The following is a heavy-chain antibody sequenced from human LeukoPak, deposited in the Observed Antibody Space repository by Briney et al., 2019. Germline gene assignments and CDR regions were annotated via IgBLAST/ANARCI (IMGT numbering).Heavy chain of an antibody. CDR3: ARVGVVVAATRNVCFDP. CDR2: ISGSGSTI. J-gene: IGHJ5*02. Sequence: HPGGSLRLSCAASGFTFSSYEMNWVRQAPGKGLEWVSYISGSGSTIYYADSVKGRFTISRDNAKNSLYLQMNSLRAEDTAVYYCARVGVVVAATRNVCFDPWGQGTLVTVSS. V-gene: IGHV3-48*03. CDR1: GFTFSSYE. D-gene: IGHD2-15*01.